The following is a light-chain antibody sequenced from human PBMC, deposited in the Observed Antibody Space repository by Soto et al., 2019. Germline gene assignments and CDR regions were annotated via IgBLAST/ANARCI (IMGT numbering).Light chain of an antibody. CDR1: QSVGNK. V-gene: IGKV3-15*01. CDR3: QQYNSWPLT. CDR2: DIS. Sequence: EIVVTQSPATLSVSPGERATLSCRASQSVGNKVAWYQHKPGQTPRLIIYDISTRAAGVPARFSGSGYGTDFTLTISSLQSEDFAVYYCQQYNSWPLTFGGGTKGDIK. J-gene: IGKJ4*01.